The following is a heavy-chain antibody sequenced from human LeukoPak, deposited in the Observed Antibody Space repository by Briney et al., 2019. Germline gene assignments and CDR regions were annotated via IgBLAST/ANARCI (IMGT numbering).Heavy chain of an antibody. V-gene: IGHV5-51*01. CDR1: GYSFTSYW. D-gene: IGHD2-2*01. J-gene: IGHJ3*02. Sequence: GESLKISCQGSGYSFTSYWIGWVRQMPGKGLEWLGIIHPGDSDTKYRPSFQGQVTPSADRSINTVYLQWSSLKASDTAMYYCAIGRHCSSTSCLDGFDIWGQGTMVIVSS. CDR3: AIGRHCSSTSCLDGFDI. CDR2: IHPGDSDT.